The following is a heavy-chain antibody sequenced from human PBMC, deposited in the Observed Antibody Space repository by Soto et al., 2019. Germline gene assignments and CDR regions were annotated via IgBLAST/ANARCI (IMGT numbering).Heavy chain of an antibody. Sequence: ASVKVSCKVSGYTFTSYPMHWVRQAPGQRLEWMGWINAGNGYTEYSQKFRDRLTITRDTSASTAYMELGSLRSEDTAVYYCARTLYGDNVDYWGQGTLVTVSS. CDR3: ARTLYGDNVDY. J-gene: IGHJ4*02. V-gene: IGHV1-3*01. D-gene: IGHD4-17*01. CDR1: GYTFTSYP. CDR2: INAGNGYT.